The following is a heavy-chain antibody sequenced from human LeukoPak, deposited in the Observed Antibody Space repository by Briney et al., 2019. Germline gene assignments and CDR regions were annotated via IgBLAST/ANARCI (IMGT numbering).Heavy chain of an antibody. J-gene: IGHJ4*02. D-gene: IGHD3-3*01. Sequence: GGSLRLSCAASGFTFSTFWMSWVRQAPGKGLEWVANIKEDGSEKYYVDSVKGPFTISRDNAENSLYLQMNSLRAEDTAVYYCARGRGYPIWFFDYWGQGTLVTVSS. CDR1: GFTFSTFW. V-gene: IGHV3-7*01. CDR3: ARGRGYPIWFFDY. CDR2: IKEDGSEK.